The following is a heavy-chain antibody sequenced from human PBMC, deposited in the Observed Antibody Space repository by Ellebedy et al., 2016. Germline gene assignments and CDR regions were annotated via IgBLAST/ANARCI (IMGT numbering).Heavy chain of an antibody. D-gene: IGHD4-23*01. Sequence: SVKVSCXASGLTFSTSLVQRVRQARGQGLEWIGRIFVGSSNTIYAQKFLERVTITRNMSTSTAYMELSSLRSEDTAVYYCATCEDGYGGFGYWGQGTLVSVSS. J-gene: IGHJ4*02. CDR2: IFVGSSNT. V-gene: IGHV1-58*01. CDR1: GLTFSTSL. CDR3: ATCEDGYGGFGY.